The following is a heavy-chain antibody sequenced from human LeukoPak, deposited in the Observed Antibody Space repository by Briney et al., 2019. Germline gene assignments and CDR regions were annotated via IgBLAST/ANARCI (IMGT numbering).Heavy chain of an antibody. CDR2: IRYDGSNK. CDR1: GFTFSSYG. Sequence: GGSLRLSCAASGFTFSSYGMHWVRQAPGKGLEWVAFIRYDGSNKYYADSVKGRFTISRDNSKNTLYLQMNSLRAEDTAVYYCAKDLYCSGGSCLVYWGQGTLVTVSS. CDR3: AKDLYCSGGSCLVY. D-gene: IGHD2-15*01. V-gene: IGHV3-30*02. J-gene: IGHJ4*02.